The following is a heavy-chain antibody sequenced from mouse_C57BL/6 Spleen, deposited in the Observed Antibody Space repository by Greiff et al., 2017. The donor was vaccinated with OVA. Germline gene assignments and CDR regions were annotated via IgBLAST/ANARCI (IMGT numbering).Heavy chain of an antibody. J-gene: IGHJ2*01. V-gene: IGHV1-55*01. Sequence: VQLQQPGAELVKPGASVKMSCKASGYTFTSYWITWVKQRPGQGLEWIGDLYPGSGSTTYNEKFKSKATLNVDQYSSTAYMQRSSLTSEDSAVYYCASPLSYDYWGKGTTLTVSS. CDR1: GYTFTSYW. CDR3: ASPLSYDY. CDR2: LYPGSGST.